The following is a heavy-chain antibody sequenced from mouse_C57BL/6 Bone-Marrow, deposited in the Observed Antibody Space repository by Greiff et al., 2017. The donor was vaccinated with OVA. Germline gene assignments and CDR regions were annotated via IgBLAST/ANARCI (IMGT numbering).Heavy chain of an antibody. Sequence: QVQLQQSGPELVKPGASVKISCKASGYAFSSSWMNWVKQRPGQGLEWIGRIYPGDGVTNYNGQYKGKATLTADKSSSTAYMQLSSLTTEDSAVYFCAREDPYYAMDYWGQGTSVTVSS. CDR2: IYPGDGVT. V-gene: IGHV1-82*01. J-gene: IGHJ4*01. CDR3: AREDPYYAMDY. CDR1: GYAFSSSW.